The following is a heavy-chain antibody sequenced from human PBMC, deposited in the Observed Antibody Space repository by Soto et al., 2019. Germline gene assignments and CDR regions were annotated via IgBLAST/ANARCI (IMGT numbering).Heavy chain of an antibody. CDR3: VKDQSPRAGGGSVGGY. D-gene: IGHD6-13*01. CDR2: ISGTGGQT. V-gene: IGHV3-23*01. CDR1: GFTFTTYS. Sequence: GSLRLSCATSGFTFTTYSMNWVRQAPGKGLEWVSSISGTGGQTYHADSVKGRFTISRDNSKETLSLQMDSLRAEDTATYFCVKDQSPRAGGGSVGGYWGPGTLVTVSS. J-gene: IGHJ4*02.